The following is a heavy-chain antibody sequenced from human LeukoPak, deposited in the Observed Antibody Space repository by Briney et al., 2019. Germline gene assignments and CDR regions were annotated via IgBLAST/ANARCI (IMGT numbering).Heavy chain of an antibody. CDR2: IKQDGNEK. CDR1: GFTFTTYW. Sequence: GGSLRLSCAASGFTFTTYWMGWVRQAPGKGLEWVASIKQDGNEKYYVDSVKGRFTISRDNSKNTLYLQMNSLRAEDTAVYYCAKDPTRKGYCSGGSCYSDYWGQGTLVTVSS. CDR3: AKDPTRKGYCSGGSCYSDY. J-gene: IGHJ4*02. D-gene: IGHD2-15*01. V-gene: IGHV3-7*03.